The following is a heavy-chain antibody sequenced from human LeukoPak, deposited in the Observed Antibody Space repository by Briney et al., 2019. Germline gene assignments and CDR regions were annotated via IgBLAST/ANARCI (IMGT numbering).Heavy chain of an antibody. Sequence: PSETLSLTCTVSGGSISSYYWSWIRQPPGKGLEWIGYIYYSGSTNYNPSLKSRVTISVDTSKNQFSLKLSSVTAADTALYFCARLNFRGGEALHFDSWGQGTLVTVSS. CDR1: GGSISSYY. J-gene: IGHJ4*02. CDR2: IYYSGST. CDR3: ARLNFRGGEALHFDS. V-gene: IGHV4-59*12. D-gene: IGHD3-16*01.